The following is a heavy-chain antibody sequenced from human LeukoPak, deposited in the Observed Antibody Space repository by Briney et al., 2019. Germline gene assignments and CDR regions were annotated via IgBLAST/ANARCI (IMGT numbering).Heavy chain of an antibody. D-gene: IGHD3-3*01. Sequence: PSETLSLTCSVSGVSISGYYWSWLRQPPGKGLEWIGNIYYSGSTNDNPSLKSRVTISVDTSRNQFALKLSSVTAADTAVYYCARGPFTIFIGMDVWGQGTTVTVSS. CDR1: GVSISGYY. CDR3: ARGPFTIFIGMDV. CDR2: IYYSGST. J-gene: IGHJ6*02. V-gene: IGHV4-59*01.